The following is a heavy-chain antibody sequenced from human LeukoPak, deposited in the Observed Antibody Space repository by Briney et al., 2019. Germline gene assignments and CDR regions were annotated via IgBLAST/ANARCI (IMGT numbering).Heavy chain of an antibody. Sequence: ESGPALVKPTQTLTLTCTFSGFSLSTSGVGVGWIRQPPGKALEWLALIYWNDDKRYSPSLKSRLTITKDTSKNQVVLSMTNMDPVDTATYYCAHRPGYCSGGPCFDYWGQGTLVTVSS. CDR3: AHRPGYCSGGPCFDY. V-gene: IGHV2-5*01. CDR1: GFSLSTSGVG. J-gene: IGHJ4*02. D-gene: IGHD2-15*01. CDR2: IYWNDDK.